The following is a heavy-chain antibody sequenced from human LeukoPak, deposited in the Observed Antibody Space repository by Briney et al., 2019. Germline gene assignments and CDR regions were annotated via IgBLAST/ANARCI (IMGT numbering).Heavy chain of an antibody. D-gene: IGHD4-23*01. Sequence: PTETLSLTCTVSGGSINSYYWSWIRQPPGKGLEWIGEINHSGSTNYNPSLKSRVTISVDTSKNQFSLKLSSVTAADTAVYYCARGGGYYYYYGMDVWGQGTTVTVSS. CDR3: ARGGGYYYYYGMDV. CDR2: INHSGST. J-gene: IGHJ6*02. V-gene: IGHV4-34*01. CDR1: GGSINSYY.